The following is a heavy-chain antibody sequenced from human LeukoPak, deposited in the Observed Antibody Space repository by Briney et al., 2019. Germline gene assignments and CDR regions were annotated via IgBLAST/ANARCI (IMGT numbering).Heavy chain of an antibody. CDR3: AELGITMIGGV. J-gene: IGHJ6*04. D-gene: IGHD3-10*02. V-gene: IGHV3-48*04. CDR1: GFTFSSYS. Sequence: GGSLRLSCAASGFTFSSYSMNWVRQAPGKGLEWLSYITSSSSTIYYADSVKGRFTISRDNAKNSLYLQMNSLRAEDTAVYYCAELGITMIGGVWGKGTTVTISS. CDR2: ITSSSSTI.